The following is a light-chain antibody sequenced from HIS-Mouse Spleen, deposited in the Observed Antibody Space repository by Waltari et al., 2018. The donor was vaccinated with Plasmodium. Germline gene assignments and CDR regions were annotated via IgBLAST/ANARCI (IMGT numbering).Light chain of an antibody. V-gene: IGKV1-5*03. J-gene: IGKJ4*01. CDR1: QSISSW. CDR3: QQYNSYSLT. Sequence: DIQMTQSPSTLAASVGDRVTITCRASQSISSWLAWYQQKPGKAPKLLIYKASSLESGVPSRFSGSGSGTEFTLTISSLQPDDFATYYCQQYNSYSLTFGGGTKVEIK. CDR2: KAS.